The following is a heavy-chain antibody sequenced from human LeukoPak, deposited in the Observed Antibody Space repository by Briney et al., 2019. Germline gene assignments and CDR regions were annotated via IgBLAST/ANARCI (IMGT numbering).Heavy chain of an antibody. CDR1: GGSISSSSYY. J-gene: IGHJ4*02. CDR2: IYYSGST. D-gene: IGHD6-13*01. V-gene: IGHV4-61*01. CDR3: ARAISEKYSSSWPFDN. Sequence: PSETLSLTCTVSGGSISSSSYYWSWIRQPPGKGLEWIGYIYYSGSTKYNPSPKSRVTISVDTSKNQFSLKLSSVTGADTAVYYCARAISEKYSSSWPFDNWGQGTLVTVSS.